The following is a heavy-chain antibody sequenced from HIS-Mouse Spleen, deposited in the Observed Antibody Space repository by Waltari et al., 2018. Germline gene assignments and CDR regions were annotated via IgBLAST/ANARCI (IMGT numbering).Heavy chain of an antibody. CDR2: IYYSGST. J-gene: IGHJ2*01. V-gene: IGHV4-39*07. D-gene: IGHD6-13*01. CDR1: GGSIRSSSSY. CDR3: AREIPYSSSWYDWYFDL. Sequence: QLQLQESGPGLVKPSETLSLPCTVSGGSIRSSSSYWGWIRQPPGKGLEWIGSIYYSGSTYYNPSLKSRVTISVDTSKNQFSLKLSSVTAADTAVYYCAREIPYSSSWYDWYFDLWGRGTLVTVSS.